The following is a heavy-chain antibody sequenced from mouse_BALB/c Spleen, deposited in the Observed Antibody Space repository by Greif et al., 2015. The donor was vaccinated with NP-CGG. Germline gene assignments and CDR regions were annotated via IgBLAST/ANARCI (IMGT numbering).Heavy chain of an antibody. J-gene: IGHJ4*01. CDR2: INPSTGYT. CDR3: ASSYYYGSSYYAMDY. D-gene: IGHD1-1*01. Sequence: QVQLQQSGAELAKPGASVKMSCKASGYTSTSYWMHWVKQRPGQGLEWIGYINPSTGYTEYNQKFKDKATLTADKSSSTAYMQLSSLTSEDSAVYYCASSYYYGSSYYAMDYWGQGTSVTVSS. V-gene: IGHV1-7*01. CDR1: GYTSTSYW.